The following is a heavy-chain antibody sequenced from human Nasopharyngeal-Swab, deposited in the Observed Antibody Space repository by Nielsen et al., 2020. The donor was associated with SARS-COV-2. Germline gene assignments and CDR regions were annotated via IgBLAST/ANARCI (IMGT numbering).Heavy chain of an antibody. CDR1: GYTLTDFS. CDR2: FDPEDGEP. J-gene: IGHJ6*02. CDR3: ATGAAVAGTPISYYYYYGMDV. V-gene: IGHV1-24*01. Sequence: ASVKVSCKVSGYTLTDFSMHWVRQAPGQGLERMGGFDPEDGEPIYAQKFQGRVTMTEDTSTDTAYMELSSLRSEDTAVYYCATGAAVAGTPISYYYYYGMDVWGQGTTVTVSS. D-gene: IGHD6-19*01.